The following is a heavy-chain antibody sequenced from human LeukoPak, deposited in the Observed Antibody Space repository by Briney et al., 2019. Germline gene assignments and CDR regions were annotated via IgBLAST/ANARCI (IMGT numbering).Heavy chain of an antibody. V-gene: IGHV1-8*03. J-gene: IGHJ6*03. CDR3: ARERVFWSGYYYYYYMDV. CDR1: GYTFTSYD. CDR2: MNTNSGNT. D-gene: IGHD3-3*01. Sequence: ASVKVSCKASGYTFTSYDINWVRQATGQGLEWMGWMNTNSGNTGYAQKFQGRVTITRNTSISTAYMELSSLRSEDTAVYYCARERVFWSGYYYYYYMDVWGKGTTVTVSS.